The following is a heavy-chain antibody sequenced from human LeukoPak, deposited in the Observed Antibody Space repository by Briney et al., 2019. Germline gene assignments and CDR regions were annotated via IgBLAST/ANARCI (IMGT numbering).Heavy chain of an antibody. CDR2: INHSGST. D-gene: IGHD3-10*01. J-gene: IGHJ6*03. CDR3: ARGPYYYGSGSYYRPSYYYYMDV. Sequence: SETLSLTCAVYGGSFSGYYWSWIRQPPGKGLEWIGEINHSGSTNYNPSLKSRVTISVDTSKNQISLKLSSVTAADTAVYYCARGPYYYGSGSYYRPSYYYYMDVWGKGTTVTVSS. V-gene: IGHV4-34*01. CDR1: GGSFSGYY.